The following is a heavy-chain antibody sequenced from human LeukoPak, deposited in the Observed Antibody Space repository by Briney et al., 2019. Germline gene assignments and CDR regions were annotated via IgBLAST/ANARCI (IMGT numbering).Heavy chain of an antibody. D-gene: IGHD3-10*01. CDR1: GFTFSGYG. V-gene: IGHV3-33*01. CDR3: DRDLYSGSGIQYFDY. CDR2: IWYDGNNK. J-gene: IGHJ4*02. Sequence: GGSLRLSCEASGFTFSGYGMHWVRQAPGKGLEGVANIWYDGNNKYYPDSVKGRFTISRDNSKNTLYLQLNSLSAEATAVYYCDRDLYSGSGIQYFDYWGQGTLVTVSS.